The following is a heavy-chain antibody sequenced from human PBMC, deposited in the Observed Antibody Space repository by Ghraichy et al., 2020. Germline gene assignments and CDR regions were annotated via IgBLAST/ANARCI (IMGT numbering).Heavy chain of an antibody. D-gene: IGHD1-26*01. CDR2: ISSSSSYI. CDR3: ARDVVIVGAVYYYYYGMDV. Sequence: GESLNISCAASGFTFSSYSMNWVRQAPGKGLEWVSSISSSSSYIYYADSVKGRFTISRDNAKNSLYLQMNSLRAEDTAVYYCARDVVIVGAVYYYYYGMDVWGQGTTVTVSS. J-gene: IGHJ6*02. CDR1: GFTFSSYS. V-gene: IGHV3-21*01.